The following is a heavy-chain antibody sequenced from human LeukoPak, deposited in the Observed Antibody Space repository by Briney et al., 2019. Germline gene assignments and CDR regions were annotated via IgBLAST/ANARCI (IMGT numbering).Heavy chain of an antibody. D-gene: IGHD3-10*01. V-gene: IGHV1-18*01. CDR1: GYTFTSYG. Sequence: GASVKVSCKASGYTFTSYGISWVRQAPGQGLEWMGWISAYNGNTNYAQKLQGRVTMTTDTSTSTAYMELRSLRSDDTAVYYCARAGGAYGSGSYYIYYYYMDVWGKGTTVTISS. CDR3: ARAGGAYGSGSYYIYYYYMDV. CDR2: ISAYNGNT. J-gene: IGHJ6*03.